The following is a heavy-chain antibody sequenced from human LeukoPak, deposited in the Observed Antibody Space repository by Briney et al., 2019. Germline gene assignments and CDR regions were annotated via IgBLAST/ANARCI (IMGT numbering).Heavy chain of an antibody. Sequence: ASETLSLTCSVSIGSISSSKWWSWVRQSPVKGLEWIGEIYLYGTTNYNPSFTSRVTMSVDRSRNQFSLKLTSVTAADTAVYYCARQKWEQQGRDYYFNGLDVWGPGTTVIVSS. CDR2: IYLYGTT. V-gene: IGHV4-4*02. D-gene: IGHD1/OR15-1a*01. CDR1: IGSISSSKW. CDR3: ARQKWEQQGRDYYFNGLDV. J-gene: IGHJ6*02.